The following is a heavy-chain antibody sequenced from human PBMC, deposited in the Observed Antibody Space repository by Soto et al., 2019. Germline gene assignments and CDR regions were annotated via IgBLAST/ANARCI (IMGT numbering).Heavy chain of an antibody. D-gene: IGHD3-16*01. V-gene: IGHV3-23*01. Sequence: EVQLWESGGGLVQPGGSLRLSCAVSGFTFRSSPMSWVRRAPGKGLEWVSGINGGDDSEHYVDSVRGRFTIIRDNSKNLLLLQMNSLRVENTAIDYCTKDSHWGIISPTHDHWGKGTQVTVSS. CDR3: TKDSHWGIISPTHDH. J-gene: IGHJ4*02. CDR1: GFTFRSSP. CDR2: INGGDDSE.